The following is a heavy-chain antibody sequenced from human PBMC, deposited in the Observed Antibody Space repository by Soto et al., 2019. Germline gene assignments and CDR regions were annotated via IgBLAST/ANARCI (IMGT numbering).Heavy chain of an antibody. D-gene: IGHD3-3*01. Sequence: EVQLLESGGGLVQPGGSLRLSCAASGLSFSTYAMTCVRQAPGKGLEWVAAISDGGGTTYYADSVKGRFTISRDNSKNTLYLQMNCLRVEDTAVYYCAKASRSLTRITIFGVDYMDVWGKGTTVTVSS. V-gene: IGHV3-23*01. CDR1: GLSFSTYA. CDR3: AKASRSLTRITIFGVDYMDV. CDR2: ISDGGGTT. J-gene: IGHJ6*03.